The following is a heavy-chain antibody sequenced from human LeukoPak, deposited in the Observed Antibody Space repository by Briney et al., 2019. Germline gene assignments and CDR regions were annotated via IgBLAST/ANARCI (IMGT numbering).Heavy chain of an antibody. CDR3: ARDTTYYDILTGYYYVVTDSTPSMDV. Sequence: ASVKVSCKASGYTFTSYGISWVRQAPGQGLEWIGWISAYNGNTNYAQKLQGRVTMTTDTSTSTAFMELRSLRSDDTDVYYCARDTTYYDILTGYYYVVTDSTPSMDVWGKGTTVTVSS. CDR1: GYTFTSYG. D-gene: IGHD3-9*01. J-gene: IGHJ6*04. V-gene: IGHV1-18*01. CDR2: ISAYNGNT.